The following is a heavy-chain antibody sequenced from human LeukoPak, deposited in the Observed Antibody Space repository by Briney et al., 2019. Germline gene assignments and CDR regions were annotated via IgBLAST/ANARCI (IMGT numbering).Heavy chain of an antibody. CDR2: ISSSSSTI. CDR1: GFTFSSYR. J-gene: IGHJ4*02. CDR3: VRGSIWSPDN. V-gene: IGHV3-48*01. Sequence: PGGSLRLSCAASGFTFSSYRMNWVRQAPGKGLEWVSYISSSSSTIYYADSVKGRFTISRDNAKNSLYLQMNSLTADDTAVYYCVRGSIWSPDNWGQGTLVTVSS. D-gene: IGHD3-10*01.